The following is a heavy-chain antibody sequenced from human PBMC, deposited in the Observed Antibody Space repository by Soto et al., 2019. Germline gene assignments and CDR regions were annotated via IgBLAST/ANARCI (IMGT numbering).Heavy chain of an antibody. J-gene: IGHJ4*02. Sequence: QVQLVQSGAEVKKPGSSVKVSCRASGVTLKTFAITWVRQAPGQGLEWVGGIIPIHAKAHYAQKFQCRVTINAAEFTDTASMELRSLKSEDTAVYYCARARYSGSYFTTLAYWGQGTLVTVSS. D-gene: IGHD1-26*01. CDR3: ARARYSGSYFTTLAY. CDR1: GVTLKTFA. CDR2: IIPIHAKA. V-gene: IGHV1-69*01.